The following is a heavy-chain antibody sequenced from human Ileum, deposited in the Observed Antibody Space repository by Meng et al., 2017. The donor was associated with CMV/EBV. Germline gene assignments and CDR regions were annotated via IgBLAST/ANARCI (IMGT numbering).Heavy chain of an antibody. D-gene: IGHD1-26*01. CDR3: ARDLTNKWFYY. V-gene: IGHV4-39*07. CDR2: MYFSGIA. Sequence: QLQRQESGPGLVTPADPLSLTCTASGAPIRSGSHSWAWFRQPPGKRLEWIGSMYFSGIADYNPSLKSRVTISLHATQKQFSLRLTSVTAADSAVYFCARDLTNKWFYYWGQGTLVTASS. J-gene: IGHJ4*02. CDR1: GAPIRSGSHS.